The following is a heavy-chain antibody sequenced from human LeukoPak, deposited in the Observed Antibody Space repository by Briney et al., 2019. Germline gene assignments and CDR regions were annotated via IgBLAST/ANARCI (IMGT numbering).Heavy chain of an antibody. Sequence: IPSETLSLTCTASGGSITNTNYYWAWVRQPPGKGLEWLGNIFYNGGPYFNPSLKSRVTISVDTSKNQFSLKLSSVTAADTAVYYCAPMGYGGNSYMGYWGQGTLVTVSS. CDR2: IFYNGGP. D-gene: IGHD4-23*01. J-gene: IGHJ4*02. CDR1: GGSITNTNYY. CDR3: APMGYGGNSYMGY. V-gene: IGHV4-39*07.